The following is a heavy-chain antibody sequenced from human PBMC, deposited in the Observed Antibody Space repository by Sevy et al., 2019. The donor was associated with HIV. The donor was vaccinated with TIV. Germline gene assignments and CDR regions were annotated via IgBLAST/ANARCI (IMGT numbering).Heavy chain of an antibody. CDR1: GFTFSSYW. V-gene: IGHV3-7*01. Sequence: GGSLRLSCAASGFTFSSYWMSWVRQAPGKGLEWVANIKQDGSEKYYVDSVKGRFTISRDNAKNSLYLQMNSLRAEDTAVYYCARDRYYDFWSGYYHWGQGTLVTVSS. J-gene: IGHJ1*01. D-gene: IGHD3-3*01. CDR2: IKQDGSEK. CDR3: ARDRYYDFWSGYYH.